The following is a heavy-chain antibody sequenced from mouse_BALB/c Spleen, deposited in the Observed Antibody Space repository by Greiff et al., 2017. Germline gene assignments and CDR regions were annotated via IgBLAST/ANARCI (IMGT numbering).Heavy chain of an antibody. V-gene: IGHV5-6-5*01. CDR3: GRGREVRAWFAY. J-gene: IGHJ3*01. Sequence: EVQLEQSGGGLVKPGGSLTLSCAASGFTFSSYAMPWVRQTPEKRLEWVASISSGGSTYYPDSVKGRFTISRDNARNILYLQMSSLRSEDTAMYYGGRGREVRAWFAYWGQGTLVTVSA. CDR1: GFTFSSYA. CDR2: ISSGGST. D-gene: IGHD2-14*01.